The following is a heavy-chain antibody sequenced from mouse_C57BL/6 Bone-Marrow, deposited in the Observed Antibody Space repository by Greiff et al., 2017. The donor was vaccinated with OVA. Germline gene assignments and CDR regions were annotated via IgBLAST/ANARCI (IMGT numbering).Heavy chain of an antibody. J-gene: IGHJ1*03. V-gene: IGHV12-3*01. CDR3: AGDRSRYYGTRGYFDV. Sequence: QVQLKESGPGLVKPSQSLFLTCSITGFPITSGYYWIWIRQSPGKPLEWMGYITHSGETFYNPSLQSPISITRETSKNQFFLQLNSVTTEDTAMYYCAGDRSRYYGTRGYFDVWGTGTTVTVSS. CDR1: GFPITSGYY. CDR2: ITHSGET. D-gene: IGHD1-1*01.